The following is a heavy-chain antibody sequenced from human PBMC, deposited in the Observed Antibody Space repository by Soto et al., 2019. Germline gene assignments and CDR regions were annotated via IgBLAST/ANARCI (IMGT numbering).Heavy chain of an antibody. V-gene: IGHV4-34*01. J-gene: IGHJ4*02. CDR2: INHSGST. CDR1: GGSFSGYY. CDR3: ARAKAAAGSSRFDY. D-gene: IGHD6-13*01. Sequence: PSETLSLTCAVYGGSFSGYYWSWIRQPPGKGLEWIGEINHSGSTNYNPSLKSRVTISVDTSKNQFSLKLSSVTAADAAVYYCARAKAAAGSSRFDYWGQGTLVTVSS.